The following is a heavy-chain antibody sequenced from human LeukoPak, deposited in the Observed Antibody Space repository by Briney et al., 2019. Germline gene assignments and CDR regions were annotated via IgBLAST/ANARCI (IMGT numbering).Heavy chain of an antibody. Sequence: ASVKVSCKASGYLFTSYGVNWVRQAPGQGLEWMGWISTYNGNTKYAQKFQDRVTMTTDTSTSTAYMDLRSLRSDDTAVYYCARGDRGGVHFDFWGQGTLVTVSS. CDR3: ARGDRGGVHFDF. V-gene: IGHV1-18*04. J-gene: IGHJ4*02. D-gene: IGHD3-16*02. CDR1: GYLFTSYG. CDR2: ISTYNGNT.